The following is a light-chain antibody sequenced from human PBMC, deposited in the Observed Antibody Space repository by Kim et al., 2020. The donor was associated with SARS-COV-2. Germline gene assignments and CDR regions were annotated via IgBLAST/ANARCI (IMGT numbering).Light chain of an antibody. CDR2: DAS. V-gene: IGKV3-11*01. J-gene: IGKJ4*01. CDR1: QSVSSY. CDR3: QQRSNWLT. Sequence: SLSPGERATLSCRASQSVSSYVACYQQKPGQAPRLLIYDASNRATGIPARFSGSGSGTDFTLTISSLEPEDFAVYYCQQRSNWLTFGGGTKVDIK.